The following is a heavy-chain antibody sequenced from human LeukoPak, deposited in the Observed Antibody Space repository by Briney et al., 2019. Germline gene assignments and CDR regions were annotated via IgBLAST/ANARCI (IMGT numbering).Heavy chain of an antibody. D-gene: IGHD3-9*01. CDR3: AKAADWLAADYIDY. V-gene: IGHV3-66*01. J-gene: IGHJ4*02. CDR2: IYSGGST. Sequence: SGGSLRLSCAASGFTVSRNYMSWVRQAPGKGLEWVSVIYSGGSTYYADSVKGRFTISRDNSKNTLDLQMSSLRVEDTAVYYCAKAADWLAADYIDYWGQGTLVTVSS. CDR1: GFTVSRNY.